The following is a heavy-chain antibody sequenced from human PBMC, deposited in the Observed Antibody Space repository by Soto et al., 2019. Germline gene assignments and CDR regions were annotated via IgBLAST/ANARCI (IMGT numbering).Heavy chain of an antibody. Sequence: EVQLLESGGGLVQPGGSLRLSCAASGFTFSSYAMSWVRQAPGKGLEWVSAISGSGCSTYYADSVKGRFTISRDNSKNTLYLQMNSLRAEDTAVYYCAKDTPYYYDSSGYYPFDYWGQGTLVTVSS. CDR3: AKDTPYYYDSSGYYPFDY. CDR1: GFTFSSYA. V-gene: IGHV3-23*01. J-gene: IGHJ4*02. CDR2: ISGSGCST. D-gene: IGHD3-22*01.